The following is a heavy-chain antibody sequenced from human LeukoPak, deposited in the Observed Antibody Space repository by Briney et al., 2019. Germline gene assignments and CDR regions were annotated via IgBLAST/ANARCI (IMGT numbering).Heavy chain of an antibody. CDR1: GDSINTCY. CDR2: IYSTGNI. D-gene: IGHD3-3*01. CDR3: AKHDTVFGEAHFYMYV. V-gene: IGHV4-4*09. Sequence: SETLSLTCAVSGDSINTCYWSWIRQPPGKGLEWVGYIYSTGNINYNPSLKRRVTISLDTSKNQFSLNLSSVTAADTAVYYCAKHDTVFGEAHFYMYVWGKGTTVTVSS. J-gene: IGHJ6*03.